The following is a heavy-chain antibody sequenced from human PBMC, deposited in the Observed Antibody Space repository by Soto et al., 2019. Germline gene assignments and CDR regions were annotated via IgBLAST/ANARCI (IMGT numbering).Heavy chain of an antibody. Sequence: GASVKVSCKASGYTFTSYYMHWVRQAPGQGLEWMGIINPSGGSTSYAQKFQGRVTMTRDTSTSTVYMELSSLRSEDTAVYYCARDRIPITIFGVVINHWFDPWGQGTLVTVSS. CDR2: INPSGGST. CDR1: GYTFTSYY. D-gene: IGHD3-3*01. V-gene: IGHV1-46*03. J-gene: IGHJ5*02. CDR3: ARDRIPITIFGVVINHWFDP.